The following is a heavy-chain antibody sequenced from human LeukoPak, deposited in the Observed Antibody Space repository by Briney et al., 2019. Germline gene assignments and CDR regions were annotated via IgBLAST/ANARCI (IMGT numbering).Heavy chain of an antibody. CDR3: AILNGIDHYGSGSFSSGWFDP. CDR1: GFSLTTSGVG. CDR2: IYYGGST. J-gene: IGHJ5*02. Sequence: SGPTLVNPTQTLTLTCTFSGFSLTTSGVGVGWIRQPPGKKLEWIGSIYYGGSTYYNPSLKSRITISVDTSKNQFSLNLNSVTAADTAVYYCAILNGIDHYGSGSFSSGWFDPWGQGTLVTVSS. D-gene: IGHD3-10*01. V-gene: IGHV4-39*01.